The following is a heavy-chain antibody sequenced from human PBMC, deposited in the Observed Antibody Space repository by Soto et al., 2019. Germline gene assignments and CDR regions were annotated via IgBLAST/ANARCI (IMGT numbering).Heavy chain of an antibody. CDR3: ARRPWLSGYYDY. J-gene: IGHJ4*02. Sequence: GESLKISCKGSGYSFFSHWIGWVRQMPGKGLEWVGIIYPADSETRYSPSFQGQVTISVDKSINTAYLQWSSLKASDTAMFYCARRPWLSGYYDYWGQGTLVTVSS. V-gene: IGHV5-51*01. CDR1: GYSFFSHW. CDR2: IYPADSET. D-gene: IGHD3-22*01.